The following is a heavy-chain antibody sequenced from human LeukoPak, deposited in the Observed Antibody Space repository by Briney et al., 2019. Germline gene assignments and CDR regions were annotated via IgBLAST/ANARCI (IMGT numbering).Heavy chain of an antibody. CDR1: GFTVSSNW. D-gene: IGHD6-19*01. Sequence: GGSLRLSCAASGFTVSSNWMHWVRQAPGKGLVWVSRINSDGSSTSYADSVKGRFTISRDNAKNTLYLQMNSLRAEDTAVYYCAREGSGWYYFDYWGQGTLVTVSS. V-gene: IGHV3-74*01. CDR2: INSDGSST. J-gene: IGHJ4*02. CDR3: AREGSGWYYFDY.